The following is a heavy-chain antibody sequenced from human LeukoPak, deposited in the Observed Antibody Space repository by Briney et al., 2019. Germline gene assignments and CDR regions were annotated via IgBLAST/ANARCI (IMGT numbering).Heavy chain of an antibody. CDR1: GFTFDDYA. J-gene: IGHJ4*02. V-gene: IGHV3-9*01. CDR3: AKSAMAVAGFSDY. CDR2: ISWNSGSI. Sequence: GGSLRLSCAASGFTFDDYAMHWVRQAPGKGLEWVSGISWNSGSIGYADSVKGRFTISRDNAKNSLYLQMNSLRAEDTALYYCAKSAMAVAGFSDYWGQGTLVTVSS. D-gene: IGHD6-19*01.